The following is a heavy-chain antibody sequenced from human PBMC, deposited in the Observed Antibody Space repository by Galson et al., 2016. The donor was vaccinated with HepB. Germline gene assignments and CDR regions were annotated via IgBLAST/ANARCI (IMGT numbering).Heavy chain of an antibody. CDR2: IYAGDSDT. Sequence: QSGAEVKKPGESLKISCKGFGYTLTSYWIAWVRQLPGKGLEWMGIIYAGDSDTKYGPSFQGQVTISVDKSISTAYLQWNSLKASDTAMYYCARRGLHSTTFDYWGQGTLVTVSS. V-gene: IGHV5-51*01. D-gene: IGHD2/OR15-2a*01. J-gene: IGHJ4*02. CDR1: GYTLTSYW. CDR3: ARRGLHSTTFDY.